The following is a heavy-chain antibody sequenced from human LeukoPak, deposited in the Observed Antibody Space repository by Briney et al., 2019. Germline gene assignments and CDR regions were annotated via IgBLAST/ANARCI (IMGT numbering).Heavy chain of an antibody. CDR2: ISGSGGST. D-gene: IGHD3-9*01. V-gene: IGHV3-23*01. J-gene: IGHJ4*02. CDR1: GFTFSSYA. Sequence: GGSLRLSCAASGFTFSSYAMNWVRQAPGKGLEWVSAISGSGGSTYYADSVKGRFTISRDNSKNTLYLQMNSLRAEDTAVYYCANSYDILTGYYIGWGQGTLVTVSS. CDR3: ANSYDILTGYYIG.